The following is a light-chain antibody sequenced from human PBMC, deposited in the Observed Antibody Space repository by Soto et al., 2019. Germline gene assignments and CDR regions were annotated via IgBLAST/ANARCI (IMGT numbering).Light chain of an antibody. CDR1: QGISNY. CDR2: GAS. Sequence: DIQMTQSPSSLSASVGDRVSITCRASQGISNYLAWYQQKPGRVPKLLIYGASTLQSGVPSRFSGSGSGTDFTLTISSLQPEDVATYYCQRYNSAPQTFGPGTKVDIK. J-gene: IGKJ3*01. CDR3: QRYNSAPQT. V-gene: IGKV1-27*01.